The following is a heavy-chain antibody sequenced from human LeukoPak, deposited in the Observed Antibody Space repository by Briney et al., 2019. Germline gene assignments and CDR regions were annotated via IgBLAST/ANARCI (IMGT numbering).Heavy chain of an antibody. J-gene: IGHJ4*02. CDR2: ISAHKVNR. D-gene: IGHD6-13*01. CDR3: ARMGTISSSFYVDY. Sequence: ASVKVSCKASGYSFSTFGISWVRQAPGQGLEWMGWISAHKVNRNYAQKFQYRVTMTTDTTTSTAYMELRGLTSDDTAVYYCARMGTISSSFYVDYWGQGTLVTVSS. CDR1: GYSFSTFG. V-gene: IGHV1-18*01.